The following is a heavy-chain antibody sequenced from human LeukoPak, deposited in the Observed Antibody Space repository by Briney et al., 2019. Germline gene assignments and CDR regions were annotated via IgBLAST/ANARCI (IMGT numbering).Heavy chain of an antibody. CDR1: GFTFSSYS. V-gene: IGHV3-48*01. CDR2: IASSSSTI. CDR3: SSTLILGTTF. J-gene: IGHJ4*02. Sequence: GGSLTLSCAPSGFTFSSYSMHWARHAPGEGLEWVSHIASSSSTIPYADSVKGRFTISRDNAKNSLYLQMNSLRAEDTAVYYCSSTLILGTTFWGQGTLVTVSS. D-gene: IGHD1-26*01.